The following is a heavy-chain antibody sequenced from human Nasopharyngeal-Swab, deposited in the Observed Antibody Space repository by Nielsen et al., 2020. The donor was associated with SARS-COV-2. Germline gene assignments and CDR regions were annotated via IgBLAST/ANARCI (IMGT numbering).Heavy chain of an antibody. Sequence: VRQAPGKGLEWGANIKQDGSEKYYVDSVKGRFTISRDNAKNSLYLQMNSLRAEDTAVYYCAREWFGDHTPPTYYYGMDVWGQGTTVTVSS. CDR3: AREWFGDHTPPTYYYGMDV. CDR2: IKQDGSEK. V-gene: IGHV3-7*03. D-gene: IGHD3-10*01. J-gene: IGHJ6*02.